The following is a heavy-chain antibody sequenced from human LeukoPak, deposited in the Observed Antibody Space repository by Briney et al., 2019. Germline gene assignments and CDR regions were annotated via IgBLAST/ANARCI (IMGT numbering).Heavy chain of an antibody. D-gene: IGHD5-24*01. CDR2: INPDASVI. J-gene: IGHJ4*02. CDR1: GFSFSNSW. V-gene: IGHV3-7*01. Sequence: GSLRLSCAASGFSFSNSWMNWVRQGPGKGLEWVANINPDASVINDADSGKVRFTISRDNAKNSLYLQIDSLRAEDTAVYYCARGLVWLQFDFWGQGTLVTASS. CDR3: ARGLVWLQFDF.